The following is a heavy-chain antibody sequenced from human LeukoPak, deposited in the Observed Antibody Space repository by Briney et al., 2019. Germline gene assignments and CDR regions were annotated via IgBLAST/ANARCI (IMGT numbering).Heavy chain of an antibody. CDR3: TTDLGITMIRGVIVN. CDR1: GFSFTNAW. CDR2: IKSKGDGETT. D-gene: IGHD3-10*01. Sequence: GGSLRLSCADSGFSFTNAWMSWVHQAPGKGLEWVGRIKSKGDGETTDYAAPVKGRFIMSRDDSKATLYLQMNSLKTEDTAVYYCTTDLGITMIRGVIVNWGQGTLVTVSS. J-gene: IGHJ4*02. V-gene: IGHV3-15*01.